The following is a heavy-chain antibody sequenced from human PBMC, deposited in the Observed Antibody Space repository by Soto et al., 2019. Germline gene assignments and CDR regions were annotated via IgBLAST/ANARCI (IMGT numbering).Heavy chain of an antibody. Sequence: SQTLSLTCAISGDSVSSDSAAWNWIRQSPSRGLEWLGRAYYRSKWFDDYAVSVKSRITITPDTSRNQLSLQLNSVTPEDTAVYYCAGVRYCRGGSCYYGMDVWGQGTTVTVSS. D-gene: IGHD2-15*01. CDR1: GDSVSSDSAA. J-gene: IGHJ6*02. CDR3: AGVRYCRGGSCYYGMDV. CDR2: AYYRSKWFD. V-gene: IGHV6-1*01.